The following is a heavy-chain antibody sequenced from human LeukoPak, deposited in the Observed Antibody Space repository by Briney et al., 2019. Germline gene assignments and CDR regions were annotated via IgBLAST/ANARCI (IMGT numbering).Heavy chain of an antibody. D-gene: IGHD2-2*01. V-gene: IGHV4-39*01. J-gene: IGHJ4*02. CDR2: IYYSGST. CDR3: ARHQMGFCSSTSCSDY. Sequence: SETLSLTFTVSGGSISSSSYYWGWTRQPPGKGLEWIGSIYYSGSTYYNPSLKSRVTISVDTSKNQFSLKLSSVTAADTAVYYCARHQMGFCSSTSCSDYWGQGTLVTVSS. CDR1: GGSISSSSYY.